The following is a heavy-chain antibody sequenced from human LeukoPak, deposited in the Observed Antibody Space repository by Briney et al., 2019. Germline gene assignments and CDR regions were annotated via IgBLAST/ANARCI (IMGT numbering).Heavy chain of an antibody. V-gene: IGHV3-23*01. Sequence: GGSLRLSCAASGFTFSSYAMSWVRQAPGKGLEWVSAISGSGGSTYYADSVKGRFTISRDNAKNSLYLQMNSLRAEDTALYYCARDATTQVGYVYMDVWGKGTTVTISS. CDR2: ISGSGGST. CDR3: ARDATTQVGYVYMDV. D-gene: IGHD5-18*01. CDR1: GFTFSSYA. J-gene: IGHJ6*03.